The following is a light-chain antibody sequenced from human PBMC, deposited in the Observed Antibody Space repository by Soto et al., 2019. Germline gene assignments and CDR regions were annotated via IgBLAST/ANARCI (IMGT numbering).Light chain of an antibody. CDR1: QSISDW. J-gene: IGKJ2*01. CDR3: QQYNRFPYT. V-gene: IGKV1-5*03. Sequence: DIQMTQSPSTLSASVGDRVTITCRASQSISDWLAWYQQRSGKAPKLLIYKASSLQSGVPPRFSGSGSGTEFTLTISSPQPDDFATYYCQQYNRFPYTFGQGTKLEIK. CDR2: KAS.